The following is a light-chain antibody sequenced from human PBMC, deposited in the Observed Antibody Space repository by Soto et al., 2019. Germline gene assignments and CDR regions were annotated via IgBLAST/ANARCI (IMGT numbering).Light chain of an antibody. CDR1: SSDVGGYDY. CDR2: DVH. Sequence: QSVLTQPRSVSGSPGQSVTISCTGTSSDVGGYDYVSWYQQHPGKAPRLMIHDVHKRPSGVPDRFSGSKSGNTASLTISGLHADDEADYYCCSYAGSYTFEVFGTGTKVTVL. J-gene: IGLJ1*01. V-gene: IGLV2-11*01. CDR3: CSYAGSYTFEV.